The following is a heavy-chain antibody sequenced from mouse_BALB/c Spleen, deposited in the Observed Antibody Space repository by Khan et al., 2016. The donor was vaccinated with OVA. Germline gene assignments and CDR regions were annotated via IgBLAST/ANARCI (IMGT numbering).Heavy chain of an antibody. J-gene: IGHJ3*01. D-gene: IGHD2-4*01. CDR2: ISYSGST. CDR1: GDSITSGY. V-gene: IGHV3-8*02. CDR3: ARDDYDYDGSFAY. Sequence: EVQLVESGPSLVKPSQTLSLTCSVTGDSITSGYWNWIRKFPGNKLEYMGYISYSGSTYYNPSLKSRISITRDTSKNQYYLQLNSVTTEDTATYYCARDDYDYDGSFAYWGQGNLVTVSA.